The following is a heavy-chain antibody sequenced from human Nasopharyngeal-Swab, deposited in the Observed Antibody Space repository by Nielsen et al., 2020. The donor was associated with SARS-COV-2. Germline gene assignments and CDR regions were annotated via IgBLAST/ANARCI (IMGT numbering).Heavy chain of an antibody. CDR1: GGSISSYY. J-gene: IGHJ4*02. D-gene: IGHD6-19*01. CDR2: IYYSGST. CDR3: ARTGYSSGWYFILGY. Sequence: SETLSLTCTVSGGSISSYYWSWIRPPPGKGLEWIGYIYYSGSTNYNPSLKSRVTISVDTSKNQFSLKLSSVTAADTAVYYCARTGYSSGWYFILGYWGQGTLVTVSS. V-gene: IGHV4-59*01.